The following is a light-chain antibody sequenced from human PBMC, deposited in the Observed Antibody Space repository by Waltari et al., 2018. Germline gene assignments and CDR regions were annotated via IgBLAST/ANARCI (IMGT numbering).Light chain of an antibody. Sequence: EIVLTQSPGTLALSPGERATLSCRASQSVGRALAWYQQKPGQAPRLLIYDASSRATCISDKFSGSGSGTDFSLTISRLEPEDFAVYFCQMYVRLPVTFGQGTKVEVK. V-gene: IGKV3-20*01. CDR3: QMYVRLPVT. CDR2: DAS. J-gene: IGKJ1*01. CDR1: QSVGRA.